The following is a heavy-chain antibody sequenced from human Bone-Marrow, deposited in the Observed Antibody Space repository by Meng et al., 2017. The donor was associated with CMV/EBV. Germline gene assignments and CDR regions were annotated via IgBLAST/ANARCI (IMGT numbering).Heavy chain of an antibody. Sequence: QLQLQESGPGLVKPWETLSLTCTAVGGSISSSSYYWGWIRQPPGKGLEWIGSIYYSGSTYYNPSLKSRVTISVDTSKNQFSLKLSSVTAADTAVYYCARVTAMVRGVIISVFDYWGQGTLVTVSS. CDR3: ARVTAMVRGVIISVFDY. CDR1: GGSISSSSYY. D-gene: IGHD3-10*01. J-gene: IGHJ4*02. CDR2: IYYSGST. V-gene: IGHV4-39*07.